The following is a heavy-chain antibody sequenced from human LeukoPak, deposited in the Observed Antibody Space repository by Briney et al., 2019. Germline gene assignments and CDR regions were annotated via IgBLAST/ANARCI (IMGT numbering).Heavy chain of an antibody. CDR1: GFTFDDYA. Sequence: GGSLRLSCAASGFTFDDYAMHWVRQAPGKGLEWVSVISWDGISTYYAESVKGRFTISRDNSKNSLYLQMNSLRAEDTAVYYCAELGITMIGGVWGKGTTVTISS. J-gene: IGHJ6*04. CDR2: ISWDGIST. CDR3: AELGITMIGGV. V-gene: IGHV3-43D*03. D-gene: IGHD3-10*02.